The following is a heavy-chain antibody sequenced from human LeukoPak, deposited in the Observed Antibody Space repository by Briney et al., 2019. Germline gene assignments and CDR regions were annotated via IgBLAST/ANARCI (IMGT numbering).Heavy chain of an antibody. CDR2: IYHSGNT. Sequence: SETLSLTCTVSGYSISSGYYWGWIRQPPGKGLEWIGSIYHSGNTYYNPSLKSRVTISVDTSKNQFSLKLSSVTAADTAVYYCARGRGLDNYYYYYYMDVWGKGTTVTVSS. V-gene: IGHV4-38-2*02. CDR3: ARGRGLDNYYYYYYMDV. J-gene: IGHJ6*03. CDR1: GYSISSGYY. D-gene: IGHD2-2*03.